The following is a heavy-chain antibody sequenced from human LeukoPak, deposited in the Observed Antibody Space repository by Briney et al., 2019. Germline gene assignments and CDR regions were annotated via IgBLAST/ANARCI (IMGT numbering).Heavy chain of an antibody. Sequence: ASVKVSCKASGYTFTSYGISWVRQAPGQGLEWMGWISAYNGNTNYAQKLQGRVTMTTDTSTSTAYMELRSLRSDDTAVYYCARDRRASRTTYYYDSSGYRAFDIWGQGTMVTVSS. CDR3: ARDRRASRTTYYYDSSGYRAFDI. J-gene: IGHJ3*02. D-gene: IGHD3-22*01. CDR2: ISAYNGNT. V-gene: IGHV1-18*01. CDR1: GYTFTSYG.